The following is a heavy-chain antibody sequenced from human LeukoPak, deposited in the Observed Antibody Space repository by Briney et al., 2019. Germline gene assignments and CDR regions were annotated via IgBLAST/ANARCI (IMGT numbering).Heavy chain of an antibody. D-gene: IGHD3-9*01. V-gene: IGHV1-18*01. CDR1: GGTFSSYA. CDR2: ISAYNGNT. J-gene: IGHJ6*02. CDR3: ATHDILTGHYGMDV. Sequence: GASVKVSCKASGGTFSSYAISWVRQAPGQGLEWMGWISAYNGNTNYAQKLQGRVTMTTDTSTSTAYMELRSLRSDDTAVYYCATHDILTGHYGMDVWGQGTTVTASS.